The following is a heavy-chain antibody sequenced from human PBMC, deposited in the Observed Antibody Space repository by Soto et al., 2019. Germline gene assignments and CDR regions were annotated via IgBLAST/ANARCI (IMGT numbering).Heavy chain of an antibody. V-gene: IGHV4-4*07. J-gene: IGHJ6*02. CDR1: GGSISGFF. Sequence: RSLTCTVSGGSISGFFWTWVRQPPGMPLEGLGHVAASGSTAYNPSLRSRLSLSLDVSKNRFSLELTSVTAADTATYFCARGGSTHYYYGLDVWGQGTTVTVSS. CDR3: ARGGSTHYYYGLDV. CDR2: VAASGST.